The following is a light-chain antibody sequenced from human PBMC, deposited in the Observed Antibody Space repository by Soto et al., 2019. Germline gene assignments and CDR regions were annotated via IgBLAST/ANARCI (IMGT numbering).Light chain of an antibody. Sequence: QLVLTQSSSXXXXXXXXXXXTCTLSSGHSSYIIAWHQQQPGKAPRYLMKLEGSGSYNKGSGVPDRFSGSSSGADRYLTISNLQFEDEADYYCETWDSNTRVFGGGTKVTVL. CDR3: ETWDSNTRV. V-gene: IGLV4-60*02. J-gene: IGLJ3*02. CDR1: SGHSSYI. CDR2: LEGSGSY.